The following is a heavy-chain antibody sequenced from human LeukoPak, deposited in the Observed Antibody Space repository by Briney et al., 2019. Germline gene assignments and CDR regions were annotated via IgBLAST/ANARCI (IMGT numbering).Heavy chain of an antibody. CDR2: IYPGDSDT. CDR3: ARIRYCSSTSCYLLPYYYYGMDV. Sequence: GESPKISCKGSGYSFTSYWIGWVRQMPGKGLEWMGIIYPGDSDTRYSPSFQGQVTISADKSISTAYLQWSSLKASDTAMYYCARIRYCSSTSCYLLPYYYYGMDVWGQGTTVTVSS. D-gene: IGHD2-2*01. J-gene: IGHJ6*02. CDR1: GYSFTSYW. V-gene: IGHV5-51*01.